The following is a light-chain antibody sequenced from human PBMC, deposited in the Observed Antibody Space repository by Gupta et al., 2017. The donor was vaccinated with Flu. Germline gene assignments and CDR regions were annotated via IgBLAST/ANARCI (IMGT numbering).Light chain of an antibody. J-gene: IGKJ2*01. V-gene: IGKV1-39*01. Sequence: DIQRTQSPASLSASVGDRVTITCRAGQSVNSKLNWYQQKPGKAPKVLIYDASTWKSGVPSKFSGSGSGTDFTLTISRLQPEDFATYYCQQSNNIPYSFGQGTKMEIK. CDR2: DAS. CDR3: QQSNNIPYS. CDR1: QSVNSK.